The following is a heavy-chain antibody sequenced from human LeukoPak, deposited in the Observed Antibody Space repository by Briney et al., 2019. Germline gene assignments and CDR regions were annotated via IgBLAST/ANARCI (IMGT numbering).Heavy chain of an antibody. J-gene: IGHJ4*02. V-gene: IGHV3-11*01. CDR2: ISSSGSTI. Sequence: GGSLRLSCAASGFTFSDYYMSWIRQAPGKGLEWVSYISSSGSTIYYADSVKGRFTISRDNAKNSLYLQMNSLRADDTAVYYCAKVLVGATPSYFDYWGQGTLVTVSS. CDR3: AKVLVGATPSYFDY. CDR1: GFTFSDYY. D-gene: IGHD1-26*01.